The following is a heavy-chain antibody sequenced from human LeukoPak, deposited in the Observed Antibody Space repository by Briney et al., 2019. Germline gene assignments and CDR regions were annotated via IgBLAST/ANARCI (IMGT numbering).Heavy chain of an antibody. Sequence: AGGSLRLSCATSGFTFSGHSMSWVRQAPGKGLEWVSSITSTATHTYYADSVKGRLTISRDNAKNSLYLQMNSLRAEDTAVYYCARDLVTIFGVVTDGDYWGQGTLVTVSS. CDR2: ITSTATHT. V-gene: IGHV3-21*01. J-gene: IGHJ4*02. CDR1: GFTFSGHS. CDR3: ARDLVTIFGVVTDGDY. D-gene: IGHD3-3*01.